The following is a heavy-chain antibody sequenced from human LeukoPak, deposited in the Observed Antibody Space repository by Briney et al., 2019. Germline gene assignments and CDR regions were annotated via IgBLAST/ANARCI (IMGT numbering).Heavy chain of an antibody. Sequence: ASVTVSCKASGGTFSSYAISWVRQAPGQGLEWMGGIIPIFGTANYAQKFQGRVTITADESTSTAYMELSSLRSEDTAVYYCARGKFGEGYFDYWGQGTLVTVSS. CDR1: GGTFSSYA. V-gene: IGHV1-69*13. CDR2: IIPIFGTA. CDR3: ARGKFGEGYFDY. J-gene: IGHJ4*02. D-gene: IGHD3-10*01.